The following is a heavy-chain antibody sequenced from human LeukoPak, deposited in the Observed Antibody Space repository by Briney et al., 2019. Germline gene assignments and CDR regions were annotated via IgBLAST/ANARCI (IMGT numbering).Heavy chain of an antibody. CDR2: IHFSGDT. J-gene: IGHJ4*02. V-gene: IGHV4-39*01. CDR3: VRHPSYSGDYFFDY. CDR1: ADSISSSNYY. D-gene: IGHD4-17*01. Sequence: SETLSLTCTVSADSISSSNYYWGWIRQPPGKRLEWIGTIHFSGDTYYNPSLKSRVTISVDTAKDQFSLNLSSVNAADTALYYCVRHPSYSGDYFFDYWGQGNLVIVSS.